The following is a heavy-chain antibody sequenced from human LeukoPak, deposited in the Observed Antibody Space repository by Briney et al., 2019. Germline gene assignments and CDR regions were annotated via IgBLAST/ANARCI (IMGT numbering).Heavy chain of an antibody. V-gene: IGHV3-74*01. CDR2: INSDGGST. CDR3: ASMNGHALDI. D-gene: IGHD2-8*01. J-gene: IGHJ3*02. CDR1: GFTLSSYW. Sequence: GGSLRLSCAASGFTLSSYWMHWVRQAPGKGLVWVSGINSDGGSTRYADSVKGRFIITRDNAKNMLYPQMNSLRAEDTAVYYCASMNGHALDIWGQGTRVTVSS.